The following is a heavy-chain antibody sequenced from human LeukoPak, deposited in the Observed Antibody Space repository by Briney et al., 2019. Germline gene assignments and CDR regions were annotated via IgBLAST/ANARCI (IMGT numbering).Heavy chain of an antibody. D-gene: IGHD6-13*01. CDR2: IYYSGST. Sequence: PSETLSLTCTVSGGSISSYYWSWIRQPPGKGLEWIGYIYYSGSTNYNPSLKSRVTISVDTSKNQFSLKLSSVTAADTAVYYCAREAAAGCLDYWGQGTLVTVSS. V-gene: IGHV4-59*01. CDR3: AREAAAGCLDY. J-gene: IGHJ4*02. CDR1: GGSISSYY.